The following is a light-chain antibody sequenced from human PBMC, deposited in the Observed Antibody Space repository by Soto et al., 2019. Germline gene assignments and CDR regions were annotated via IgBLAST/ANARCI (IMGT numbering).Light chain of an antibody. V-gene: IGKV3-20*01. J-gene: IGKJ5*01. CDR3: QQYGSSPPIT. CDR1: ENVRSSY. Sequence: EIVLTQSPGIVSLSPGERAALSCRASENVRSSYISWYQQRPGLAPRLLIFSASSRATGIPERFNGSGSGADFTLSIDRLEPEDFAVYYCQQYGSSPPITFGQGTRLEIK. CDR2: SAS.